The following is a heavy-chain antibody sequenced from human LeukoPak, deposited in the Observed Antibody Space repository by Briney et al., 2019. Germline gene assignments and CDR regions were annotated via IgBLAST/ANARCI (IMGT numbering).Heavy chain of an antibody. V-gene: IGHV3-48*03. Sequence: QPGGSLRLSCAASGFTFSSYEMNWVRQAPGKGLEWVSYISSSGSTIYYADSVKGRFTISRDNAKNSLYLQMNSLRAEDTAVYYCARYSSRWYDYYYYYMDVWGKGTTVTISS. CDR3: ARYSSRWYDYYYYYMDV. J-gene: IGHJ6*03. CDR2: ISSSGSTI. CDR1: GFTFSSYE. D-gene: IGHD6-13*01.